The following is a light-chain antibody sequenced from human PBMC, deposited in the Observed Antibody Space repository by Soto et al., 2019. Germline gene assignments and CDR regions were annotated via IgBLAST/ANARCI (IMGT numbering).Light chain of an antibody. CDR2: EST. CDR3: CSYAGDNIPYI. V-gene: IGLV2-23*01. CDR1: NRDVGSYNS. J-gene: IGLJ1*01. Sequence: QSVLTQTASVSGSPGQASTISCTGTNRDVGSYNSVSWYQQYPDQAPKLLIYESTKRPSGVSHRFSASKSGNTASLTISALQAEDEADYYCCSYAGDNIPYIFGTGTKVTVL.